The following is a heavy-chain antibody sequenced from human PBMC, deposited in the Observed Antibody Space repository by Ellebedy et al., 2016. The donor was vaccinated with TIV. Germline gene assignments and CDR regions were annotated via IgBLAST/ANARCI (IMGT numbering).Heavy chain of an antibody. Sequence: GASLKISCQGYACSFINYWIVWVRQMPGRGLEWMGIIDLSDSDTRYSPSFQGQVTISADRSVTTAYLHFNSLKPSDTAVYYCAKLGHRATPDDSWGQGTLVTVSS. CDR1: ACSFINYW. CDR2: IDLSDSDT. CDR3: AKLGHRATPDDS. D-gene: IGHD1-14*01. V-gene: IGHV5-51*01. J-gene: IGHJ4*02.